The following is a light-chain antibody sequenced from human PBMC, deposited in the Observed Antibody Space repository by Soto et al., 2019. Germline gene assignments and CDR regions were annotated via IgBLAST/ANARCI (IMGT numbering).Light chain of an antibody. CDR1: SSNIGNNI. V-gene: IGLV1-44*01. Sequence: QSVLTQSPSASGTPGQRVTISCSGSSSNIGNNIVNWYQQLPGTAPKLLIYSNNNRPSGVPDRFSASKSGTSASLAISGLQSEDEADYYCATWDDSLNGQVFGGGTKLTVL. CDR2: SNN. CDR3: ATWDDSLNGQV. J-gene: IGLJ2*01.